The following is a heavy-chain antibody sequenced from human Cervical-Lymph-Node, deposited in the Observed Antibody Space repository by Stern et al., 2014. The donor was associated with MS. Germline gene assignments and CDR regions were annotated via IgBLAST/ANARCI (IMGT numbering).Heavy chain of an antibody. D-gene: IGHD6-13*01. CDR3: ARLTNIAALPNRGWFDP. V-gene: IGHV5-51*03. J-gene: IGHJ5*02. CDR1: GYGFTSYW. CDR2: IYPGDSDT. Sequence: EVQLVQSGAEVKKPGESLKISCKGSGYGFTSYWIGWVRQMPGKGLGWMGIIYPGDSDTRYSPSFQGQVTISADKSISTAFLHWSSLKASDTAMYYCARLTNIAALPNRGWFDPWGQGTLVTVSS.